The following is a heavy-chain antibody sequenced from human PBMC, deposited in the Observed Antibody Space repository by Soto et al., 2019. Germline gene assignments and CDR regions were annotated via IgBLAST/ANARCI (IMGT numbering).Heavy chain of an antibody. CDR3: ARGTESRYYYYGMDV. V-gene: IGHV4-59*12. CDR2: IYYSGST. CDR1: GGSISSYS. J-gene: IGHJ6*02. D-gene: IGHD1-1*01. Sequence: SETLSLTCTVSGGSISSYSWSWIRQPPGKGLEWIGYIYYSGSTNYNPSLKSRVTISVDTSKNQFSLKLSSVTAADTAVYYCARGTESRYYYYGMDVWGQGTTVTVSS.